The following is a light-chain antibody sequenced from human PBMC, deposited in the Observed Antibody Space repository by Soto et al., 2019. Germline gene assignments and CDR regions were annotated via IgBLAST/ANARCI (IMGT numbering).Light chain of an antibody. Sequence: LTQPRSVSGSPGQSVTISCTGTSSDVGGYNCVSWYQQHPGKAPKLMIYDVSKRPSGVPDRFSGSKSGNTASLTISGLQAEDEADYYCCSYAGSYTWYVFGTGTKVTVL. V-gene: IGLV2-11*01. J-gene: IGLJ1*01. CDR2: DVS. CDR1: SSDVGGYNC. CDR3: CSYAGSYTWYV.